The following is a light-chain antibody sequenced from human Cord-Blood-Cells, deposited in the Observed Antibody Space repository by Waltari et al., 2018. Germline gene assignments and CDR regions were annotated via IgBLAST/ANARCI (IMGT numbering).Light chain of an antibody. CDR2: DAH. CDR1: QDISNY. V-gene: IGKV1-33*01. Sequence: DIQMTQSPSSLSESVGDRVTITCQASQDISNYLNWYRQKPGKAPKLLIYDAHNLETVVPSRFSGSGSGTDFTFTISSLQPEDIATYYCQQYDNLPYSFGQGTKLEIK. CDR3: QQYDNLPYS. J-gene: IGKJ2*03.